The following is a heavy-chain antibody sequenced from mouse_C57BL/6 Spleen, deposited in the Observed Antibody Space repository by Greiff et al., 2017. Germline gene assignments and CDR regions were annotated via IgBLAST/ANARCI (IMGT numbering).Heavy chain of an antibody. CDR1: GYTFTDYY. Sequence: QVHVKQSGAELVKPGASVKISCKASGYTFTDYYINWVKQRPGQGLEWIGKIGPGSGRTYYNEKFKGKDTLTADQSSSTAYMQLSSLTSEDSAVYLSEKKRGELDWDIDVWGTGTTVTVSS. D-gene: IGHD4-1*01. V-gene: IGHV1-77*01. CDR2: IGPGSGRT. J-gene: IGHJ1*03. CDR3: EKKRGELDWDIDV.